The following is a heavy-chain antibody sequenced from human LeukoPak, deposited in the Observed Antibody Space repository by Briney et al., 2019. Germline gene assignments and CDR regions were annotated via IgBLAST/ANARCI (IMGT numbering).Heavy chain of an antibody. CDR3: ARSVRGYSGYFLAA. D-gene: IGHD5-12*01. J-gene: IGHJ5*02. CDR1: GFTFSSYA. V-gene: IGHV3-23*01. Sequence: GGSLRLSCAASGFTFSSYAMSWVRQAPGKGLEWVSAISGSGGSTYYADSVKGRFTISRDNSKNTLYLQMNSLRAEDTAVYYCARSVRGYSGYFLAAWGQGTLVTVSS. CDR2: ISGSGGST.